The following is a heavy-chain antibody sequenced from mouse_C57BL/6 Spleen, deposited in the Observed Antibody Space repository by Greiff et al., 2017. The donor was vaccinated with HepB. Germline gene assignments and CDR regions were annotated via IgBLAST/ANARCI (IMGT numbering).Heavy chain of an antibody. D-gene: IGHD3-2*02. CDR3: ARSGDEVAY. J-gene: IGHJ3*01. Sequence: VQLQQSGAELVKPGASVKLSCKASGYTFTSYWMQWVKQRPGQGLEWIGEIDPSDSYTNYNQKFKGKATLTVDTSSSTAYMQLSSLTSEDSAVYYCARSGDEVAYWGQGTLVTVSA. CDR1: GYTFTSYW. CDR2: IDPSDSYT. V-gene: IGHV1-50*01.